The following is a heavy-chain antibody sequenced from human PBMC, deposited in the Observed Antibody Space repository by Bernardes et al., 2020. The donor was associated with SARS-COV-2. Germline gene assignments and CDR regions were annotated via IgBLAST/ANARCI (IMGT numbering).Heavy chain of an antibody. V-gene: IGHV1-8*01. CDR3: ARGVSEYTNYYFDS. CDR1: GYTFTSYD. J-gene: IGHJ4*02. Sequence: ASVKVSCKASGYTFTSYDINWVRQATGQGLEWMGWMNPNSGNTGFAQKFQGRVTMTWSTSMSTAYVELSSLRSEDTAVYYCARGVSEYTNYYFDSWGQGTLVTVSS. CDR2: MNPNSGNT. D-gene: IGHD4-4*01.